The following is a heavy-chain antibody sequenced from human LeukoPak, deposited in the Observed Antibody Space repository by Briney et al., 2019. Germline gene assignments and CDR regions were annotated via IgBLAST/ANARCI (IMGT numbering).Heavy chain of an antibody. Sequence: ASVKVSCKASGGTFSSYAISWVRQAPGQGLEWMGRIIPILGIANYAQKFQGRVTITADKSTSTAYMELSNLRSEDTAVYYCARDLAHYDILTGSGEDFDYWGQGTLVTVSS. CDR1: GGTFSSYA. CDR2: IIPILGIA. V-gene: IGHV1-69*04. CDR3: ARDLAHYDILTGSGEDFDY. D-gene: IGHD3-9*01. J-gene: IGHJ4*02.